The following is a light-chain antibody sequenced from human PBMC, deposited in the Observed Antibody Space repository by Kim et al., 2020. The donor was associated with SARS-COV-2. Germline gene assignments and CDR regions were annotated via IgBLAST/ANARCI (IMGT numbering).Light chain of an antibody. V-gene: IGLV1-47*01. Sequence: GQRVTVSCSGSSSNIGSNYVYCYQQLPGTAPKLLIYRNNQRPSGVPDRFSGSKSGASASLAISGLRSEDEADYYCAAWDDSLSGWVFGGGTQLTVL. CDR1: SSNIGSNY. CDR2: RNN. J-gene: IGLJ3*02. CDR3: AAWDDSLSGWV.